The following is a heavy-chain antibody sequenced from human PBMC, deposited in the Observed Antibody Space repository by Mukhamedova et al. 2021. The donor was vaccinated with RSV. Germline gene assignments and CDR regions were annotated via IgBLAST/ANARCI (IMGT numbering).Heavy chain of an antibody. CDR1: TFSASA. V-gene: IGHV3-73*01. CDR3: TRQGSSEDV. Sequence: TFSASAIHWVRQASGKGLEWIGRVRSRVNNYATAYIASVKGRFTISRDDSKNTAYLRMNNLKTEDSAVYYCTRQGSSEDVWGKVT. CDR2: VRSRVNNYAT. J-gene: IGHJ6*03.